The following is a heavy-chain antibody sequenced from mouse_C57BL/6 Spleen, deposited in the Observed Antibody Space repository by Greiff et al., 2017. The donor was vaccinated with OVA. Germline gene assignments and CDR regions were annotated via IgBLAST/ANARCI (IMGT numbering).Heavy chain of an antibody. CDR1: GFSLTSYG. CDR3: AKSPHYYGSRGEYFDV. D-gene: IGHD1-1*01. J-gene: IGHJ1*03. CDR2: IWRGGST. Sequence: VQLQQSGPGLVQPSQSLSITCTVSGFSLTSYGVHWVRQSPGKGLEWLGVIWRGGSTDYNAAFMSRLSITKDNSTSQVFFKMNSLQAGDTAIYYCAKSPHYYGSRGEYFDVWGTGTTVTVSS. V-gene: IGHV2-5*01.